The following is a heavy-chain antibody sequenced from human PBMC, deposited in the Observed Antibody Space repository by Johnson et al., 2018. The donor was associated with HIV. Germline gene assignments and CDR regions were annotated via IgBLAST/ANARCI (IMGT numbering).Heavy chain of an antibody. CDR3: ARDGYNYAFDI. D-gene: IGHD5-24*01. CDR1: GFTVSSNY. J-gene: IGHJ3*02. CDR2: IYSGGST. V-gene: IGHV3-66*01. Sequence: VQLVESGGGVVQPGGSLRLSCAASGFTVSSNYMSWVRQAPGKGLEWVSLIYSGGSTYYADSVKGRFTISRDNSKNTLYLQMNSLRAEDTAVYYCARDGYNYAFDIWGQGTMVTVSS.